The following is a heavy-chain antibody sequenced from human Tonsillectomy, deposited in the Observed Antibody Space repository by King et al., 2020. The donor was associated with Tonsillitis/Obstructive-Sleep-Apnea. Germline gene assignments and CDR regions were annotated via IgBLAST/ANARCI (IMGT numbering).Heavy chain of an antibody. Sequence: VQLLESGGGLVQPGGSLRLSCAASGFTFSSYAMSWVRQAPGKGLEWVSLISGSGISTYYADSVKGRFTISRDNSKNTLYLQMNSLRAEDTAVYYCAKDLRVIVATTLDYWGQGTLVSVSS. J-gene: IGHJ4*02. D-gene: IGHD5-12*01. CDR1: GFTFSSYA. V-gene: IGHV3-23*01. CDR2: ISGSGIST. CDR3: AKDLRVIVATTLDY.